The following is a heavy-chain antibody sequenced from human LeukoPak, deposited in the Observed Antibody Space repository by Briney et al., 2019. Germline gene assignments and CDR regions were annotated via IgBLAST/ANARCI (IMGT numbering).Heavy chain of an antibody. J-gene: IGHJ4*02. CDR2: IYSGGST. D-gene: IGHD3-10*01. CDR1: GFTFSSHA. V-gene: IGHV3-53*01. CDR3: ARAYYGPPDY. Sequence: AGGSLRLSCPASGFTFSSHAMSWVRQAPGKGLEWVSVIYSGGSTYYADSVKGRFTISRDNSKNTLYLQMNSLRAEDTAVYYCARAYYGPPDYWGQGTLVTVSS.